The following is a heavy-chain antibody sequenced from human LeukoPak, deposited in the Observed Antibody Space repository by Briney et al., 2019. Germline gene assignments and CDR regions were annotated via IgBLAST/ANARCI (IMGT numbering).Heavy chain of an antibody. CDR3: ASRFFDSSGSG. Sequence: PGGSLRLSCAASGFTFSSYEMNWVRQAPGKGLEWVSAISGSGGSTYYADSVKGRFTISRDNSKNTLYLQMNSLRAEDTAVYYCASRFFDSSGSGWGQGTLVTVSS. J-gene: IGHJ4*02. CDR1: GFTFSSYE. CDR2: ISGSGGST. V-gene: IGHV3-23*01. D-gene: IGHD3-22*01.